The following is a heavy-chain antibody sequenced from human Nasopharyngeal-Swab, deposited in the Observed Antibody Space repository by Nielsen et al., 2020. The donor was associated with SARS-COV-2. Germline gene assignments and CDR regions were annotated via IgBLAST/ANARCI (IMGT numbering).Heavy chain of an antibody. CDR1: GGSFSGYY. J-gene: IGHJ6*02. CDR2: INHSGST. V-gene: IGHV4-34*01. CDR3: ARNPPGYYDFIHYSMDV. Sequence: GSLRLSCAVYGGSFSGYYWSWIRQPPGKGLEWIGEINHSGSTNYNPSPKSRVTISVDTSKNQFSLKLSSVTAADTAVYYCARNPPGYYDFIHYSMDVWGQGTTVTVSS. D-gene: IGHD3-3*01.